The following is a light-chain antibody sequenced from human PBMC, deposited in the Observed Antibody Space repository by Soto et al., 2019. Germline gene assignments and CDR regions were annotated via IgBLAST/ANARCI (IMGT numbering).Light chain of an antibody. CDR3: SSYTRSSTLVV. J-gene: IGLJ2*01. CDR1: SSNIGAGYD. Sequence: QSVLTQPPSVSGAPGQRVTISCTGSSSNIGAGYDLHWYQHLPGTAPKLLIYDDSNRPSGVPDRFSGSRSGTSASLAITGLQAEDEADYYCSSYTRSSTLVVFGGGTKVTVL. CDR2: DDS. V-gene: IGLV1-40*01.